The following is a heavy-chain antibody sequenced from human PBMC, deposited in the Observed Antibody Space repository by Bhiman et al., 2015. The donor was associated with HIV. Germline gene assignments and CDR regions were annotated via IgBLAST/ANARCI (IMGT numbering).Heavy chain of an antibody. CDR1: GFTFSSYW. D-gene: IGHD3-3*01. V-gene: IGHV3-7*01. Sequence: EVQLMESGGGVVQPGGSLRLSCAASGFTFSSYWMSWVRQAPGKGLEWVANIKQDGSEKYYVDSVRGQFTISRDNAKNSLYLQMNSLRAEDTAVYYCAREGEAYNFWSVGWFDPWGQGTLVTVSS. CDR3: AREGEAYNFWSVGWFDP. J-gene: IGHJ5*02. CDR2: IKQDGSEK.